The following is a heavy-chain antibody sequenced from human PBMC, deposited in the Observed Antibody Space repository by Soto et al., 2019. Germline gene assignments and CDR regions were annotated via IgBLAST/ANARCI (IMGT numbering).Heavy chain of an antibody. D-gene: IGHD3-10*01. CDR2: IIPIFDAT. V-gene: IGHV1-69*13. CDR1: GGPFSTLS. J-gene: IGHJ4*02. Sequence: ASVKVSCKVSGGPFSTLSISWVRQAPGQGLMWMGGIIPIFDATNYAQMFQGRVTITADDSTSTAYMELSSLRSDDTAVYYYARDLPNRSGRVWGPGTLVTVSS. CDR3: ARDLPNRSGRV.